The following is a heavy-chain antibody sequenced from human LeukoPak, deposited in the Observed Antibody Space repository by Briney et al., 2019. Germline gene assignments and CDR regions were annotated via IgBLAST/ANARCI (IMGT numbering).Heavy chain of an antibody. CDR1: GFTFSSYE. Sequence: GGSLRLSCAASGFTFSSYEMNWDRQAPGKGLEWVSHISSSGNTIYYTDSVKGRFTISRDNSKNLLYLQMNSLKAEDTAIYYCARTVARIGYWGQGTLVAVSS. V-gene: IGHV3-48*03. D-gene: IGHD4-23*01. CDR3: ARTVARIGY. J-gene: IGHJ4*02. CDR2: ISSSGNTI.